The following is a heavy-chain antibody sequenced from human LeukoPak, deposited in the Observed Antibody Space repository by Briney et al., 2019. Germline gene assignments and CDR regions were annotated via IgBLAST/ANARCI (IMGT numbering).Heavy chain of an antibody. CDR1: GFTFSSYS. Sequence: GGSLRLSCAASGFTFSSYSMNWVRQAPGKGLEWVSSISSSSSYIYYADSVKGRFTISRDNAKNSLYLQMNSLRAEDTAVYYCARYWGYYYYYGMDVWGQGTTVTVSS. CDR2: ISSSSSYI. J-gene: IGHJ6*02. CDR3: ARYWGYYYYYGMDV. V-gene: IGHV3-21*01. D-gene: IGHD3-16*01.